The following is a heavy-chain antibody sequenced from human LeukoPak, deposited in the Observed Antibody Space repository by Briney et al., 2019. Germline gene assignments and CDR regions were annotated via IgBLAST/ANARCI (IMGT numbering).Heavy chain of an antibody. CDR3: ARDTGSGNWFDP. D-gene: IGHD3-10*01. V-gene: IGHV3-21*01. CDR2: ISSSSIYI. Sequence: GGSLRLSCAASGPTFSSYDMNWVRQAPGKGLEWVSSISSSSIYIYYADSVKGRFTISRDNAKNSLYLQMNNLRAEDTAVYYCARDTGSGNWFDPWGQGTLVIVSS. J-gene: IGHJ5*02. CDR1: GPTFSSYD.